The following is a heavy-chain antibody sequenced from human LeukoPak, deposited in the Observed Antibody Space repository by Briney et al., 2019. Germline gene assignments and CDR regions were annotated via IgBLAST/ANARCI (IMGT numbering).Heavy chain of an antibody. V-gene: IGHV3-33*06. CDR1: GFTVSSYG. CDR3: AKAGYSSSSFDYYYYMAV. Sequence: GGSLRLSCAASGFTVSSYGMDWVRQAPGKGLEWVSLIWYDGSNQYYGDSVKGRFTISRDNSENTLYLQMNSLRAEDTAVYYCAKAGYSSSSFDYYYYMAVWGKGTTVTVSS. D-gene: IGHD6-6*01. J-gene: IGHJ6*03. CDR2: IWYDGSNQ.